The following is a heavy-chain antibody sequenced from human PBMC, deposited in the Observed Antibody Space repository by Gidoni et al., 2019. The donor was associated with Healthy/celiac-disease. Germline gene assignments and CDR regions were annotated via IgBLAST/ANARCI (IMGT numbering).Heavy chain of an antibody. V-gene: IGHV4-59*01. CDR2: IYYSGST. D-gene: IGHD6-19*01. CDR1: GGSISSYY. J-gene: IGHJ6*03. CDR3: ARGSSGLSAQGYYYYYMDV. Sequence: QVQLQESGPGLVKPSETLSLTCTVSGGSISSYYWSWIRQPPGKGLEWIGYIYYSGSTNYNPSLKSRVTISVDTSKNQFSLKLSSVTAADTAVYYCARGSSGLSAQGYYYYYMDVWGKGTTVTVSS.